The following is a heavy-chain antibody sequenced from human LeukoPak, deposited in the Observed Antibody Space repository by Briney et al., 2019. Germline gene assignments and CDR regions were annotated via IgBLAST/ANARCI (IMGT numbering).Heavy chain of an antibody. D-gene: IGHD6-19*01. J-gene: IGHJ5*02. CDR2: ISWNSGTI. CDR1: GFTFDDYA. V-gene: IGHV3-9*01. Sequence: GRSLRLSCAASGFTFDDYAMHWVRQAPGKGLEWISGISWNSGTIGYADSVKGRFTIYRDKAKNSLYLQMNSLRAEDTALYYCAKGGAVAGQYNWFDPWGQGTLVTVSS. CDR3: AKGGAVAGQYNWFDP.